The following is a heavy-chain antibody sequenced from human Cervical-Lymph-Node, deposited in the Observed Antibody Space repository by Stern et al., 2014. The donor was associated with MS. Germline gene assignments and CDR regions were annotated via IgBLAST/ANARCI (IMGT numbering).Heavy chain of an antibody. CDR3: ARDSNILFAMDV. D-gene: IGHD2-21*01. V-gene: IGHV1-69*06. CDR2: IIPFLDSA. J-gene: IGHJ6*02. Sequence: QVQLVQSGAEVKKPGSSLMVTCKASGGTFTNYAFSWVRQAPGEGLEWMGGIIPFLDSAPYAQNFQGRLTITSDKSTTTAYMELSSLSSDDTAVYYCARDSNILFAMDVWGQGTTVTVSS. CDR1: GGTFTNYA.